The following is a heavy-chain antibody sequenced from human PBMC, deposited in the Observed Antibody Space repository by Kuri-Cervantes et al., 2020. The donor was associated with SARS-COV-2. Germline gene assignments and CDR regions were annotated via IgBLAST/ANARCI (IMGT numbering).Heavy chain of an antibody. Sequence: GESMKIFCAASGFTFSGHWIHWVRQAPGKGLEWVAVISYDGNNKYYADSVKVRFTISRDNSKNTLYLQMNSLRAEDTAVYYCAKEGISYSSASFDYWGQGTLVTVSS. J-gene: IGHJ4*02. D-gene: IGHD6-6*01. CDR1: GFTFSGHW. CDR2: ISYDGNNK. CDR3: AKEGISYSSASFDY. V-gene: IGHV3-30*18.